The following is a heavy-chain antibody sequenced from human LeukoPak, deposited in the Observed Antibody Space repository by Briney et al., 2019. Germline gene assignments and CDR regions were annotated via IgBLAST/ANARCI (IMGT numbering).Heavy chain of an antibody. CDR2: ISSSSSYI. V-gene: IGHV3-21*01. Sequence: PGGSLRLSCAASGFTFSSYSMNWVRQAPGKGLEWVSSISSSSSYIYYGDSVKGRFTISRDNAKNSLYLQMNSLRVEDTAVYYCARDKITDGSGSCYNSYYFDYWGQGTLVTVSS. D-gene: IGHD3-10*01. J-gene: IGHJ4*02. CDR1: GFTFSSYS. CDR3: ARDKITDGSGSCYNSYYFDY.